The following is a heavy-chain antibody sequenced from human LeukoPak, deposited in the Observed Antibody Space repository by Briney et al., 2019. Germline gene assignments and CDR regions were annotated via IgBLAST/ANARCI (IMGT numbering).Heavy chain of an antibody. Sequence: GESLKISCKGSGYSFTSYWIGWVRQMPGKGLEWMGIIYPGDSDTRYSPSFQGQVTISADKSISTAYLQWISLKASDTAMYYCARRRTYYGSSGYGIDIWGPGTMVTVSS. J-gene: IGHJ3*02. D-gene: IGHD3-22*01. CDR1: GYSFTSYW. CDR3: ARRRTYYGSSGYGIDI. V-gene: IGHV5-51*01. CDR2: IYPGDSDT.